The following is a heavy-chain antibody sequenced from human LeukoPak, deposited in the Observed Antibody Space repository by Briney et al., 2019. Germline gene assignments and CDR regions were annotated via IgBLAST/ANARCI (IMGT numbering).Heavy chain of an antibody. D-gene: IGHD6-13*01. CDR2: IIPIFGTA. CDR3: ARDGYSSSWYTGYYYYGMDV. CDR1: GGTFSSYA. V-gene: IGHV1-69*13. Sequence: AASVKVSCKAFGGTFSSYAISWVRQAPGQGLEWMGGIIPIFGTANCAQKFQGRVTITADESTSTAYMELSSLRSEDTAVYYCARDGYSSSWYTGYYYYGMDVWGQGTTVTVSS. J-gene: IGHJ6*02.